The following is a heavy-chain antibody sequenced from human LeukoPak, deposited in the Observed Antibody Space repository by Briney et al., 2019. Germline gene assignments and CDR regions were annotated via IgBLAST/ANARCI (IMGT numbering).Heavy chain of an antibody. CDR1: GFTFSSYW. V-gene: IGHV3-74*01. J-gene: IGHJ4*02. Sequence: GGSLRLSCAASGFTFSSYWMHWVRQAPGKGLVWVSRLNTDGSRTSYADSVKGRFTISRDNAKNMLYLQMNSLRAEDTAVYYCVRDAYHSTLTGNSFVIQINPYYFDYWGQGTLVTVSS. CDR2: LNTDGSRT. CDR3: VRDAYHSTLTGNSFVIQINPYYFDY. D-gene: IGHD3-9*01.